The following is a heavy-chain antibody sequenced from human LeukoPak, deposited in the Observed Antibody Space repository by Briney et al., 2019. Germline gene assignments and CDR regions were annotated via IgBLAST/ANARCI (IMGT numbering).Heavy chain of an antibody. CDR1: GYTFTSYD. D-gene: IGHD3-10*01. Sequence: ASVKVSCKASGYTFTSYDINWVRQAPAQGLEWMGWMNPNSSNTGYAQKFQGRVNMTRNTSIGTAYMELSSLRSEDTAVYYCARGSMVRERGYYYYYMDVWGKGTTVTVSS. CDR3: ARGSMVRERGYYYYYMDV. V-gene: IGHV1-8*02. J-gene: IGHJ6*03. CDR2: MNPNSSNT.